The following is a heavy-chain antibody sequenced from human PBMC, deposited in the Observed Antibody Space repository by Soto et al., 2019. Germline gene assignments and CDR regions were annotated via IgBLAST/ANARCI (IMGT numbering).Heavy chain of an antibody. Sequence: GESLKISCKGVGYKFGSAWIGWVRQMPGKGLEWMGIIKPGTSDIRYSPSCRGHVTISADEAVSTAYLQWSSLKASDTAMYYCARQLSHIFVSWGQGTLVTVSS. J-gene: IGHJ4*02. CDR2: IKPGTSDI. V-gene: IGHV5-51*01. CDR3: ARQLSHIFVS. CDR1: GYKFGSAW.